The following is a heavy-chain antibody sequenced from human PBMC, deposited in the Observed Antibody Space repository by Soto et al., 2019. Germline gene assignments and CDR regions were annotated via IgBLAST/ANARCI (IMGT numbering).Heavy chain of an antibody. J-gene: IGHJ6*03. D-gene: IGHD2-2*01. CDR1: GYTFTTQT. CDR2: INAGNGDT. Sequence: QVHLVQSGAEVKKPGASVKVSCKASGYTFTTQTIHWVRQAPGQRLEWMGWINAGNGDTKNSQKFQARVTITRDTSASTAYMELSSLRSEDTAVYYCASEQIEVVAAGMTEYYYYSMDVWGRGTTVTVSS. V-gene: IGHV1-3*01. CDR3: ASEQIEVVAAGMTEYYYYSMDV.